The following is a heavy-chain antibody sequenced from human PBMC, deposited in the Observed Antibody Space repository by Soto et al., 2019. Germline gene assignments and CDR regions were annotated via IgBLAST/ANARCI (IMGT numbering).Heavy chain of an antibody. Sequence: QMQLQQSGPGLVKPSQTLSLTCAISGDSVSSNSAAWNWLRQSPSRGLEWLGRTYYKSKWNNDYALSVKSRITINPDTSKNQFSLHLYSVTPEDTAVYYCTGITWFRGMDVWGQGTPVTVSS. CDR2: TYYKSKWNN. J-gene: IGHJ6*02. CDR1: GDSVSSNSAA. CDR3: TGITWFRGMDV. V-gene: IGHV6-1*01. D-gene: IGHD3-10*01.